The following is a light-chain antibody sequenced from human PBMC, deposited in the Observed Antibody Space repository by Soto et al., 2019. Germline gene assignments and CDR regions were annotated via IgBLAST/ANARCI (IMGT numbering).Light chain of an antibody. V-gene: IGLV2-14*03. CDR2: DVS. CDR1: SSDVGGYGY. Sequence: QSVLTQPASVSGSPGQSITISCTGTSSDVGGYGYVSWYQQHPGKAPKLIIYDVSNRPSGVSIRFSGSKSGNTASLTISGLQAEDEADYYCSSYERSNTYVFGTGTKSPS. J-gene: IGLJ1*01. CDR3: SSYERSNTYV.